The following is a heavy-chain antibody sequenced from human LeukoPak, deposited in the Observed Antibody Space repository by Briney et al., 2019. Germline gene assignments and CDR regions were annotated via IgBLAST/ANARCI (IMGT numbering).Heavy chain of an antibody. CDR1: GFTFTSYG. D-gene: IGHD3-22*01. CDR3: AKDPTHYRVWDSYDSTVLSH. J-gene: IGHJ4*02. V-gene: IGHV3-30*02. Sequence: GGSLRLSCAASGFTFTSYGMHWVRQAPGKGVEWVAFIRYDGSNRYYADSVRGRFTISRDNSKNTQYLQMNSLRAEDTAVYYCAKDPTHYRVWDSYDSTVLSHWGQGTLVTVSS. CDR2: IRYDGSNR.